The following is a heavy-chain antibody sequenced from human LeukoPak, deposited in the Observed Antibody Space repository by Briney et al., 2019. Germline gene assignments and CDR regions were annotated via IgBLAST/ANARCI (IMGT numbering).Heavy chain of an antibody. Sequence: GGSLRLSCPASGFTFSSYSMNWVRQAPGKGLEWVSYISSSSSTIYYADSVRGRFTISRDNAKNSLYLQMNSLRSEDTAVYYCARAYYDFWSGYPSGYYYYMDVWGKGTTVTVSS. CDR2: ISSSSSTI. V-gene: IGHV3-48*01. D-gene: IGHD3-3*01. CDR1: GFTFSSYS. CDR3: ARAYYDFWSGYPSGYYYYMDV. J-gene: IGHJ6*03.